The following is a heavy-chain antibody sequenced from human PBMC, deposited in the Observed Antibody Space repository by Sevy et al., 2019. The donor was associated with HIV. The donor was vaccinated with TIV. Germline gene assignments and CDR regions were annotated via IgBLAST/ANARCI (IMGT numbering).Heavy chain of an antibody. J-gene: IGHJ4*02. CDR2: VSGSDGST. Sequence: GGSLRLSCAASGFTFSSYAMSWVRQAPGKGLEWISAVSGSDGSTYYTDSVKGRFTISRDNSKNTPYLQMNSLRVEDTAVYYCAKGQYSSSSIDELFDYWGQGTLVTVSS. CDR3: AKGQYSSSSIDELFDY. CDR1: GFTFSSYA. V-gene: IGHV3-23*01. D-gene: IGHD6-6*01.